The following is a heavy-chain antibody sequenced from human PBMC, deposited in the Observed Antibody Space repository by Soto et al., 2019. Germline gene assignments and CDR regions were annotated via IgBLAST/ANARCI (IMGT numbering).Heavy chain of an antibody. CDR2: INHSGST. D-gene: IGHD2-15*01. V-gene: IGHV4-34*01. CDR3: ARADIVATTDVFDI. Sequence: PSETLSLTCAVYGGSFSGYYWSWIRQPPGKGLEWIGEINHSGSTNYNPSLKSRVTISVDTSKNQFSLKLSSVTAADTAVYYCARADIVATTDVFDIRGRGTMVPVSS. CDR1: GGSFSGYY. J-gene: IGHJ3*02.